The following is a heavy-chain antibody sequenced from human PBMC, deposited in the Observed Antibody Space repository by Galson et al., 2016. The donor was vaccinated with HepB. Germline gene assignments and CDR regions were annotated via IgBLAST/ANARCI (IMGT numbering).Heavy chain of an antibody. CDR3: ARGGGYYYFDY. CDR1: GFTFSSYW. V-gene: IGHV3-74*01. J-gene: IGHJ4*02. CDR2: INSDESNT. D-gene: IGHD2-21*01. Sequence: SLRLSCAASGFTFSSYWMHWVRQAPGKGLVWVSRINSDESNTNYADSVQGRLTTSRAHAKNKLYLQMNSMRAEDTAVYYCARGGGYYYFDYWGQGNLVTVSS.